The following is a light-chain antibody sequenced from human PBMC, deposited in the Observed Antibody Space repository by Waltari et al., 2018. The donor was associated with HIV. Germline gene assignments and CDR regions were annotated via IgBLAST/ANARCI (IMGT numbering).Light chain of an antibody. Sequence: DIVMTQSPLSLPVTPGEPASISRWPSQSLLHSNGYNYLDWYLQKPGQSPQLLIYLGSNRASGVPDRFSGSGSGTDFTLKISRVEAEDVGVYYCMQALQTPITFGQGTRLEIK. CDR2: LGS. CDR3: MQALQTPIT. J-gene: IGKJ5*01. CDR1: QSLLHSNGYNY. V-gene: IGKV2-28*01.